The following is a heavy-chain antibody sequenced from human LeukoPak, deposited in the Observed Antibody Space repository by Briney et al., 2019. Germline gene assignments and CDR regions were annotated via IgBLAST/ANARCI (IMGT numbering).Heavy chain of an antibody. CDR2: IYYSGST. V-gene: IGHV4-39*01. Sequence: SETLSLTCTVSGGSISSSSYYWGWIRQPPGKGLEWIGSIYYSGSTYYNPSLKSRVTISVDTSKNQFSLKLSSVTAADTAVYYCARQGGLNGWELLREYYFDYWGQGTLVTVSS. J-gene: IGHJ4*02. D-gene: IGHD1-26*01. CDR1: GGSISSSSYY. CDR3: ARQGGLNGWELLREYYFDY.